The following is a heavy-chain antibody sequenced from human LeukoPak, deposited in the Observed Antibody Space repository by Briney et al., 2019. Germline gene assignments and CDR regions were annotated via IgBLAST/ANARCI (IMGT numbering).Heavy chain of an antibody. CDR2: ISGSGGST. CDR1: GFTFSSDA. J-gene: IGHJ4*02. Sequence: GGSLRLSCAASGFTFSSDAMGWVRQAPGKGLEWVSTISGSGGSTYYADSVKGRFTISRDNSKTALYPQMNSLRAEDTAVYYCAKKSGFGELYYFDYWGRGTLVTVSS. V-gene: IGHV3-23*01. CDR3: AKKSGFGELYYFDY. D-gene: IGHD3-10*01.